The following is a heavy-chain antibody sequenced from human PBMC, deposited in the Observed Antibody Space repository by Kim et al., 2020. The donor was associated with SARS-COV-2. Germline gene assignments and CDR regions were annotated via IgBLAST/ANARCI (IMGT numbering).Heavy chain of an antibody. CDR2: ISYDGSNK. D-gene: IGHD5-18*01. CDR1: GFTFSSYG. J-gene: IGHJ6*02. CDR3: AKVDTAMVSYYYGMDV. V-gene: IGHV3-30*18. Sequence: GSLRLSCAASGFTFSSYGMHWVRQAPGKGLEWVAVISYDGSNKYYADSVKGRFTISRDNSKNTLYLQMNSLRAEDTAVYYCAKVDTAMVSYYYGMDVWG.